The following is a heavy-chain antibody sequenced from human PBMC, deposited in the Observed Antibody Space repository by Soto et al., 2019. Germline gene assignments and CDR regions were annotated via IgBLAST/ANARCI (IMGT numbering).Heavy chain of an antibody. CDR2: IRSKAYGGTT. J-gene: IGHJ3*02. Sequence: GGSLRLSCTASGFTFGDYAMSWVRKAPGKGLEWVGFIRSKAYGGTTEYAASVKGRFTISRDDSKSIAYLQMNSLKTEDTAVYYCTRAGYSSSNDAFDIWGQGTMVTVSS. D-gene: IGHD6-13*01. V-gene: IGHV3-49*04. CDR3: TRAGYSSSNDAFDI. CDR1: GFTFGDYA.